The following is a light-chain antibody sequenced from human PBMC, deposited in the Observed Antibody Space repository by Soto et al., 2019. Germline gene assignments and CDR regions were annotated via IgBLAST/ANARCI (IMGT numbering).Light chain of an antibody. CDR2: DNN. CDR3: GTWDSSLSAV. CDR1: SSNIGNNY. J-gene: IGLJ1*01. V-gene: IGLV1-51*01. Sequence: QSVLTQPPSVSAAPRQKVTISRSGSSSNIGNNYVSWYQQLPGTAPKLLIYDNNKRPSGIPDRFSGSKSGTSATLGITGLQTGDEADYYCGTWDSSLSAVFGTGTKVTVL.